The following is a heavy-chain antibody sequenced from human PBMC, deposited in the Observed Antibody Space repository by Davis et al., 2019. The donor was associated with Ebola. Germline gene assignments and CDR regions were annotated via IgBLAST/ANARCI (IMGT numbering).Heavy chain of an antibody. CDR3: ARPSLGYSYAYGSMDV. D-gene: IGHD5-24*01. Sequence: ASVQVSCKASGYTFTSYYMHWVRQAPGQGLEWMGIINPSGGSTSYAQKFQGRVTMTRNTSISPAYMELSSLRSEDTAVYYCARPSLGYSYAYGSMDVWGKGTTVTVSS. CDR2: INPSGGST. V-gene: IGHV1-46*01. CDR1: GYTFTSYY. J-gene: IGHJ6*03.